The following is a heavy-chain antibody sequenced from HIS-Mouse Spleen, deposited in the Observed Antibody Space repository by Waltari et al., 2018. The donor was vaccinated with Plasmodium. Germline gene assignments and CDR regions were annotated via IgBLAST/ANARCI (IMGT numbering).Heavy chain of an antibody. J-gene: IGHJ2*01. CDR2: INHSGRT. Sequence: QVQLQQWGAGLLKPSETLSLTCAVYGGSFSGYYWSWIRQPPGKGREWIGEINHSGRTNYNPSLKSRVTISVDTSKNQFSLKLSSVTAADTAVYYCARVTSSGVYWYFDLWGRGTLVTVSS. V-gene: IGHV4-34*01. CDR3: ARVTSSGVYWYFDL. CDR1: GGSFSGYY. D-gene: IGHD3-3*01.